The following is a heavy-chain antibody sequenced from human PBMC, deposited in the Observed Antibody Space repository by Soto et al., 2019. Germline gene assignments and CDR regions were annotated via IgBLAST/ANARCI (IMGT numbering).Heavy chain of an antibody. V-gene: IGHV1-69*06. Sequence: QVQLEQSGAEVKKPGSSVKVSCQASGGPLSDHGVAWLRQAPGQGLEWMGGTIPVFNTAKYAQKFQGRVTVTADKFTSIADMEVSSLRSEDTAFEFCARGVSGSGNYYTGPAACAIWGQGTMVIVSS. D-gene: IGHD3-10*01. J-gene: IGHJ3*02. CDR2: TIPVFNTA. CDR1: GGPLSDHG. CDR3: ARGVSGSGNYYTGPAACAI.